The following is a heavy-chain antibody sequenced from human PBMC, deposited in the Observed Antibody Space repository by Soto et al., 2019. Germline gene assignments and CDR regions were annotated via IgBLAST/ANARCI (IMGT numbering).Heavy chain of an antibody. D-gene: IGHD1-26*01. CDR3: TKEDTKLVPQPKGNYYYEGIDV. Sequence: PSETLSLTCTVSGGSISSDYWSWIRQPPGKGLEWIGYIYYSGSTNYNPSLKSRVTISVDTSKNQFSLKLSDVTAADTAVYYCTKEDTKLVPQPKGNYYYEGIDVWGKGTTVTVSS. CDR1: GGSISSDY. CDR2: IYYSGST. J-gene: IGHJ6*04. V-gene: IGHV4-59*12.